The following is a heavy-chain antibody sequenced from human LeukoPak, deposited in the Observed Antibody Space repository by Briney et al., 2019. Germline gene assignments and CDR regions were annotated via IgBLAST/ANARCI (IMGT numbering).Heavy chain of an antibody. V-gene: IGHV3-7*01. Sequence: PGGSLRLSCAASGFTFSSYWMSWVRQAPGKGLEWVANIKQDGSDKYYVDSVKGRFTISRDNAKNSLYLQMNSLRVEDTAVHYCARDWSPYDYWGQGTLVTVSS. J-gene: IGHJ4*02. CDR3: ARDWSPYDY. CDR2: IKQDGSDK. CDR1: GFTFSSYW.